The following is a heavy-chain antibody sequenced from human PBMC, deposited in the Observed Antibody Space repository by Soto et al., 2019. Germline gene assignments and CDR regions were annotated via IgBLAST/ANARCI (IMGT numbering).Heavy chain of an antibody. CDR3: AKEGYYDFWSGYYPFDY. V-gene: IGHV3-23*01. J-gene: IGHJ4*02. D-gene: IGHD3-3*01. Sequence: EVQLLESGGGLVQPGGSLRLSCAASGFTFSSYAMSWVRQAPGKGLEWVSAISGSGGSTYYADSVKGRFTISRDNSKNTLDLQMNSLRAEDTAVYYCAKEGYYDFWSGYYPFDYWGQGTLVTVSS. CDR2: ISGSGGST. CDR1: GFTFSSYA.